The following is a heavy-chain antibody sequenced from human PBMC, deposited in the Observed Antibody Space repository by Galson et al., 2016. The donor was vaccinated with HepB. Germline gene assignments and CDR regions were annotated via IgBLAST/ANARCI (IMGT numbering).Heavy chain of an antibody. CDR3: ARGLPFHSSGWYFDY. V-gene: IGHV3-48*02. J-gene: IGHJ4*02. Sequence: SLRLSCAASGFTFSSYNMKWVRQTPGKGLEWVSYISPNGGTTYYADSVKGRFTISRDNARNSLYLQMNNLRDEDSAVYYCARGLPFHSSGWYFDYWGQGALVTGS. CDR2: ISPNGGTT. D-gene: IGHD6-19*01. CDR1: GFTFSSYN.